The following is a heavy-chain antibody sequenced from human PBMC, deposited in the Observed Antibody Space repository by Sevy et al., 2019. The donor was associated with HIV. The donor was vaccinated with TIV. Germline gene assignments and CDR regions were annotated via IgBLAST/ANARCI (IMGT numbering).Heavy chain of an antibody. CDR1: GFTVSNSY. V-gene: IGHV3-53*01. J-gene: IGHJ3*02. Sequence: GGSLRLSCAASGFTVSNSYMSWVRQAPGKGLEWVSSCYSGVTTSYADSVRGRFTISRDNSKNTLSLQMNSLRAEDTAVYYCARLSVYYYDSSGYYTTGNAFDIWGQGTMVTVSS. CDR2: CYSGVTT. CDR3: ARLSVYYYDSSGYYTTGNAFDI. D-gene: IGHD3-22*01.